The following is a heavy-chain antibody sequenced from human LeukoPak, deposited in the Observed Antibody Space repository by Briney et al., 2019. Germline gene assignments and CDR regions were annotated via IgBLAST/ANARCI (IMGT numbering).Heavy chain of an antibody. CDR1: GFTFSGYA. Sequence: GGSLRLSCAASGFTFSGYAMSWVRQAPGTGLEWVSGIYSGGSTFYAESVKGRFTIYRDDSKNTLYLQMDSLTVEDTAVYYCARAVGVRGVYYFDSWGQGTLVSVSS. CDR3: ARAVGVRGVYYFDS. V-gene: IGHV3-23*03. CDR2: IYSGGST. D-gene: IGHD3-10*01. J-gene: IGHJ4*02.